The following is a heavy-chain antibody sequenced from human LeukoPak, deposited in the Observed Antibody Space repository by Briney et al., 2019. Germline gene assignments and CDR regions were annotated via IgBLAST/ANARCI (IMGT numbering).Heavy chain of an antibody. D-gene: IGHD1-26*01. CDR1: GGSISSSSYY. CDR3: ARGWELLSY. Sequence: SKTLSLTCTVSGGSISSSSYYWGWIRQPPGKGLEWIGSIYYSGSTYYNPSLKSRVTISVDTSKNQFSLKLSSVTAADTAVYYCARGWELLSYWGQGTLVTVSS. V-gene: IGHV4-39*07. J-gene: IGHJ4*02. CDR2: IYYSGST.